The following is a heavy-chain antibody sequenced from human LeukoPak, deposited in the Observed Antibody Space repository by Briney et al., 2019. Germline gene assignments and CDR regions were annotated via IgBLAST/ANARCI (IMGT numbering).Heavy chain of an antibody. D-gene: IGHD3-10*01. V-gene: IGHV4-34*01. CDR3: ARRRYGSVSYYGPYYFDY. CDR1: GGSFSGYY. J-gene: IGHJ4*02. Sequence: SETLSLTRAVYGGSFSGYYWSWIRQPPGKGLEWIGEINHSGSTNYNPSLKSRVTISVDTSKNQFSLKLSSVTAADTTVYYCARRRYGSVSYYGPYYFDYWGQGTLVTVSS. CDR2: INHSGST.